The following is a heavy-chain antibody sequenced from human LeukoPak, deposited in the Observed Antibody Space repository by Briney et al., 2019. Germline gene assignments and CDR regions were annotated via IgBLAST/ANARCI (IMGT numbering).Heavy chain of an antibody. Sequence: LPGGSLRLSCAASGFTFSSYAMSWVRQAPGKGLEWVSAISGSGGSTYYADSVKGRFTISRDNSKNTLYLQMNSLRAEDTAVYYCAKDLLGYCSGGSCYSYYWGQGTLVTVSS. CDR1: GFTFSSYA. CDR3: AKDLLGYCSGGSCYSYY. D-gene: IGHD2-15*01. CDR2: ISGSGGST. V-gene: IGHV3-23*01. J-gene: IGHJ4*02.